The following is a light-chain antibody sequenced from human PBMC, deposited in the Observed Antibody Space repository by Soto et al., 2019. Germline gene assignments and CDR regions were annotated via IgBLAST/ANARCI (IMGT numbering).Light chain of an antibody. CDR1: QSVSTW. CDR2: GAS. Sequence: DIKMTQSPSSLSASVGDRVTITCRASQSVSTWLAWYQQKPGKAPKLLIYGASSLESGVPSRFSGSGSGTEFTLTISSLQPDDFATYYCQQYNSMPPRAFGQGTKVDI. V-gene: IGKV1-5*01. J-gene: IGKJ1*01. CDR3: QQYNSMPPRA.